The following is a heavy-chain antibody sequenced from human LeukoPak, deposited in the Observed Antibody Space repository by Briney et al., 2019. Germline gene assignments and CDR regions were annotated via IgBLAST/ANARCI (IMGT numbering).Heavy chain of an antibody. CDR3: ARDRKSAVTYPDY. J-gene: IGHJ4*02. Sequence: PGGSLRLSCGASGFTFSNYEMNWVRQAPGKGLEWLSYISSSGGTMYYADSVKGRFTISRDNAKNSLYLQMNSLRAEDTAVYYCARDRKSAVTYPDYWGQGTLVTVSS. D-gene: IGHD4-17*01. CDR1: GFTFSNYE. V-gene: IGHV3-48*03. CDR2: ISSSGGTM.